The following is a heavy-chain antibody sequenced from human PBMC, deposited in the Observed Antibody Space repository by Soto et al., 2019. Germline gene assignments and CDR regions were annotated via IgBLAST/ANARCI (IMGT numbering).Heavy chain of an antibody. Sequence: ASVKVSCKASGYTFTSYAMHWARQAPGQRLEWMGWINAGNGNTGYAQKFQGRVTMTRNTSISTAYMELSSLRSEDTAVYYCARPLRHGMDVWGQGTTVTVSS. CDR1: GYTFTSYA. J-gene: IGHJ6*02. CDR3: ARPLRHGMDV. V-gene: IGHV1-3*01. CDR2: INAGNGNT.